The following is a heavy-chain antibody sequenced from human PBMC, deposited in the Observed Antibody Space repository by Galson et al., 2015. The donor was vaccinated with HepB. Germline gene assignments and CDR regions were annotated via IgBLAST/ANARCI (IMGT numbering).Heavy chain of an antibody. CDR2: TYYRSKWYN. Sequence: CAISGDSVSSNSAAWNRIRQSPSRGLEWLGRTYYRSKWYNDYAVSVKSRITINPDTSKNQFSLQLNSVTPEDTAVYYCARGLRFLEWLWDNWFDPWGQGTLVTVSS. CDR1: GDSVSSNSAA. CDR3: ARGLRFLEWLWDNWFDP. D-gene: IGHD3-3*01. J-gene: IGHJ5*02. V-gene: IGHV6-1*01.